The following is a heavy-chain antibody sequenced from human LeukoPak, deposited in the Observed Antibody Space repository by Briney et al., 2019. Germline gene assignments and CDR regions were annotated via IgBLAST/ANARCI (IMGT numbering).Heavy chain of an antibody. CDR1: GGSISSSSYY. CDR2: IYYSGST. J-gene: IGHJ6*03. D-gene: IGHD1-26*01. V-gene: IGHV4-39*07. Sequence: PSETLSLTCTVSGGSISSSSYYWGWIRQPPGKGLEWIGSIYYSGSTYYNPSLKSRITISVDTSKNQFSLKLSSVTAADTAVYYCASGSYAFYYMDVWGKGTTVTVSS. CDR3: ASGSYAFYYMDV.